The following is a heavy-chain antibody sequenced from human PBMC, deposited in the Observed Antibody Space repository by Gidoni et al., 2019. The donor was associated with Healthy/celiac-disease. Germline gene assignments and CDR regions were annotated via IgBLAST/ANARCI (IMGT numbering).Heavy chain of an antibody. V-gene: IGHV3-53*04. CDR1: GFPGSSNY. Sequence: EVQLVESGGGLVQPGGSLRLPCAASGFPGSSNYLRWVRQAPGKGLAWVSVIYSGGSTYYADSVKGRFTISRHNSKNTLYLQMNSLRAEDTAVYYCARGVGYSSSWASDYWGQGTLVTVSS. J-gene: IGHJ4*02. D-gene: IGHD6-13*01. CDR3: ARGVGYSSSWASDY. CDR2: IYSGGST.